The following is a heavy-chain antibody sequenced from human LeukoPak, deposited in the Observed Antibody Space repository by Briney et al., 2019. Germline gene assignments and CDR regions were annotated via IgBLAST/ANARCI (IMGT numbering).Heavy chain of an antibody. D-gene: IGHD3-16*02. CDR1: GGSFSGYY. Sequence: TSETLSLTCAVYGGSFSGYYWSWIRQPPGKGLEWIGEINHSGSTNYNPSLKSRVTISVDTSKNQFSLKLSSVTAADTAVYYCAGGNKRLRLGELSLHRTFDYWGQGTLVTVSS. J-gene: IGHJ4*02. CDR3: AGGNKRLRLGELSLHRTFDY. V-gene: IGHV4-34*01. CDR2: INHSGST.